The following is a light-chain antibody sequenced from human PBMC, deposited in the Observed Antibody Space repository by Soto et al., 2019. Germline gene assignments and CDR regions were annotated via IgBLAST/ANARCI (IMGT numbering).Light chain of an antibody. V-gene: IGLV2-14*03. CDR2: DVS. J-gene: IGLJ2*01. CDR3: RSYTSGSTLVL. Sequence: QSALTQPASVSGSPGQSITISCTGTSSDVGAYNYVSWYQQHPGKAPKLMIYDVSNRPSGVSNRFSGSKSGNTASLTISGLQAEDEADYYCRSYTSGSTLVLFGGGTKLTVL. CDR1: SSDVGAYNY.